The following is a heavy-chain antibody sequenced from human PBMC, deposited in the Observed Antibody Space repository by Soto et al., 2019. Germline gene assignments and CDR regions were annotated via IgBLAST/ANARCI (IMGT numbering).Heavy chain of an antibody. CDR1: GYTFTSYG. CDR3: AREFQGSSDASYYYGMDV. D-gene: IGHD6-6*01. CDR2: ISAYNGNT. Sequence: ASVKVSCKASGYTFTSYGISWVRQAPGQGLEWMGWISAYNGNTNYAQKLQGRVTMTTDTSTSTAYMGLRSLRSDDPAVYYCAREFQGSSDASYYYGMDVWGQGTTVTVSS. J-gene: IGHJ6*02. V-gene: IGHV1-18*01.